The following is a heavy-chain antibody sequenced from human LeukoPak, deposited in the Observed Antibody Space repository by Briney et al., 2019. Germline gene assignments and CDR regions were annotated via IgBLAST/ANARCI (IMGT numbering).Heavy chain of an antibody. V-gene: IGHV3-23*01. Sequence: GGSLRLSCAASGFTFSSYAMSWVRQAPGKGLEWVSAISGSGSTYYADSVKGRFTISRDNSKNTLYLQMNSLRAEDTAVYYCAKRGLDSANYFDYWGQGTLVTVSS. CDR2: ISGSGST. CDR3: AKRGLDSANYFDY. D-gene: IGHD1-26*01. J-gene: IGHJ4*02. CDR1: GFTFSSYA.